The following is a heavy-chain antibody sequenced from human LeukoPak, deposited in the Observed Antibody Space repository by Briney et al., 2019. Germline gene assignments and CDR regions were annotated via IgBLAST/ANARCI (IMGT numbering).Heavy chain of an antibody. D-gene: IGHD1-1*01. CDR3: ARVQNGGLFDY. J-gene: IGHJ4*02. CDR2: VIPILGIA. V-gene: IGHV1-69*04. Sequence: SVKVSCKASGGTFSSYAISWVRQAPGQGLEWMGRVIPILGIANYAQKFQGRVTITADKSTSTAYMELSSLRSEDTAVYYCARVQNGGLFDYWGQGTLVTVSS. CDR1: GGTFSSYA.